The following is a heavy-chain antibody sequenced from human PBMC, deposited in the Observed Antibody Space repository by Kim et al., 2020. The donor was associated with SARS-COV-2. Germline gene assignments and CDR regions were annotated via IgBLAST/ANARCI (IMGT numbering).Heavy chain of an antibody. D-gene: IGHD3-10*01. J-gene: IGHJ4*02. Sequence: GGSLRLSCSASGFTFSSYAMHWVRRAPGKGLEYVSAISSNGGSTFYADSVKGRFTISRDNSKNTLYLQMSSLRAEDTAMYYCVKDPTLITMVGAAGFDYRGQGALVAVSS. CDR1: GFTFSSYA. CDR2: ISSNGGST. CDR3: VKDPTLITMVGAAGFDY. V-gene: IGHV3-64D*06.